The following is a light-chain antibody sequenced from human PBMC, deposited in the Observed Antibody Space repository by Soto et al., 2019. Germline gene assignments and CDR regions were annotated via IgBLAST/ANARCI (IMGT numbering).Light chain of an antibody. CDR3: QQRSSWPLIT. Sequence: IVMPQSPATLSVSPGERAPLSCRARQSVSSSYLAWYQQKPGQAPRLLIYDASNRATGIPARFSGSGSGTDFTLTISSLEPEDFAVYYCQQRSSWPLITVGQGKRLEIK. V-gene: IGKV3D-20*02. J-gene: IGKJ5*01. CDR1: QSVSSSY. CDR2: DAS.